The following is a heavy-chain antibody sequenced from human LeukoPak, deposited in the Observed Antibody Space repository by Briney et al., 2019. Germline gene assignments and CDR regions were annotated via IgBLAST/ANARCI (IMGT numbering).Heavy chain of an antibody. CDR2: INHSGST. CDR3: AGTDYDYVWGSLNFDY. J-gene: IGHJ4*02. D-gene: IGHD3-16*01. V-gene: IGHV4-34*01. Sequence: SETLSLTCAVYGGSFSGYYWSWIRQPPGKGLEWIGEINHSGSTNYNPSLKSRVTISVDTSKNQFSLKLSSVTAADTAVYYCAGTDYDYVWGSLNFDYWGQGTLVTVSS. CDR1: GGSFSGYY.